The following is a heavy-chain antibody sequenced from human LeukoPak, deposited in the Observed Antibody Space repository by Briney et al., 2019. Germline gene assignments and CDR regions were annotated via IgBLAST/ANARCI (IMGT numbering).Heavy chain of an antibody. CDR1: GGSFSGYY. CDR2: INHSGST. V-gene: IGHV4-34*01. D-gene: IGHD5-18*01. Sequence: SETPSLTCAVYGGSFSGYYWSWIRQPPGKGLEWIGEINHSGSTNYNPSLKSRVTISVDTSKNQFSLELSSVTAADTAVYYCARGVGYSYGYRYWGQGTLVTVSS. CDR3: ARGVGYSYGYRY. J-gene: IGHJ4*02.